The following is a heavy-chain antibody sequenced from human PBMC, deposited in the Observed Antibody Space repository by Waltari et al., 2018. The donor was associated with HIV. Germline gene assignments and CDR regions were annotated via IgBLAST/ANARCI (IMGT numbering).Heavy chain of an antibody. CDR1: GFTFSSYW. J-gene: IGHJ4*02. V-gene: IGHV3-74*01. D-gene: IGHD3-16*01. CDR3: ASLYNYVWGSPPPFDY. Sequence: VQMVESGGGVVQPGGSLRLSCAASGFTFSSYWLHWVRQVPGKGLVWVSRINSDGSSTNYAESVKGRFTISRDNAKNTVYLQMNSLRAEDTALYYCASLYNYVWGSPPPFDYWGQGTLVTVSS. CDR2: INSDGSST.